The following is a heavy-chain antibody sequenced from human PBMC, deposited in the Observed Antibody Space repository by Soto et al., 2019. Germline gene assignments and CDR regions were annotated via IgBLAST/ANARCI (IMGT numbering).Heavy chain of an antibody. V-gene: IGHV3-74*01. Sequence: GGSLRLSCAASRFTFSSFWFHWVRQAPGKGLVWVSHINSDGSSTSYADSVKGRFTISRDNAKNTLYLQMNSLRAEDTAVYYCARAAYSSSQTFLLDSSGQGSLVTGSS. CDR2: INSDGSST. CDR1: RFTFSSFW. CDR3: ARAAYSSSQTFLLDS. D-gene: IGHD6-13*01. J-gene: IGHJ5*01.